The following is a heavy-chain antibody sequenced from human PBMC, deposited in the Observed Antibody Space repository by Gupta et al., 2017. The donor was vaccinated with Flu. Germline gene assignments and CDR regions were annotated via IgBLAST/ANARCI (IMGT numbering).Heavy chain of an antibody. CDR3: ARGSKESSGWIPFDF. J-gene: IGHJ4*02. Sequence: QVQLQESGPGLVKPSQTLSLTCTVSGGSISSGSYYWSWIRQPAGKGLEWIGRIYTSGSTNYNPSLKSRVTISVDTSKNQFSLKLSSVTAADTAVYYCARGSKESSGWIPFDFWGQGTLVTVSS. CDR1: GGSISSGSYY. V-gene: IGHV4-61*02. CDR2: IYTSGST. D-gene: IGHD6-19*01.